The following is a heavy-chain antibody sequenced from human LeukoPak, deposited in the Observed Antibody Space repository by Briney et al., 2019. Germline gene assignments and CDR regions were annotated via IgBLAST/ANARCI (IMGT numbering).Heavy chain of an antibody. Sequence: SETLSLTCTVSGGSISSYYWSWIRQPPGKGLEWIGYIYYSGSTNYNPSLKSRVTISVDTSKNQFSLKLSSVTAADTAVYYCARLSYDFWSGLRGDYYMDVWGKGTTVTVSS. CDR3: ARLSYDFWSGLRGDYYMDV. V-gene: IGHV4-59*12. CDR1: GGSISSYY. D-gene: IGHD3-3*01. CDR2: IYYSGST. J-gene: IGHJ6*03.